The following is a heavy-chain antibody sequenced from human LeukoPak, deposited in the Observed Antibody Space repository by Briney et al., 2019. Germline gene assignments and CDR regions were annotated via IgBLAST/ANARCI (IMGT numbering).Heavy chain of an antibody. J-gene: IGHJ3*02. Sequence: SSETLSLTCTVSGGSISSYYWSRIRQPPGKGLEWIGYIYYSGSTNYNPSLKSRVTILVDTSKNQFSLKLSSVTAADTAVYYCARSPKRGAFDIWGQGTMVTVSS. V-gene: IGHV4-59*01. CDR3: ARSPKRGAFDI. CDR1: GGSISSYY. CDR2: IYYSGST.